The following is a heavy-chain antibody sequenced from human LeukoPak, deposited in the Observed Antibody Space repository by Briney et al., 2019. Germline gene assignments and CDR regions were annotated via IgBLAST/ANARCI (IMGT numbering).Heavy chain of an antibody. CDR3: ARKGNYDSSGDAFDI. D-gene: IGHD3-22*01. J-gene: IGHJ3*02. CDR2: INHSGST. CDR1: IGSFSGYY. V-gene: IGHV4-34*01. Sequence: RTSETLSLTCAVYIGSFSGYYWSWIRQPPGKGLEWIGEINHSGSTNYNPSLKSRVTISVDTSKNQFSLKLSSVTAADTAVYYCARKGNYDSSGDAFDIWGQGTMVTVSS.